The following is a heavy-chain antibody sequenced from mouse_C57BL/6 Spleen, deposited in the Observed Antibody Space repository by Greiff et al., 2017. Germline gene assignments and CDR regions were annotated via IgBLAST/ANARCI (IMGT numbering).Heavy chain of an antibody. J-gene: IGHJ1*03. CDR2: ILPGSGST. V-gene: IGHV1-9*01. CDR3: ARRGHRGYFDV. CDR1: GYTFTGYW. Sequence: QVQLQQSGAELMKPGASVKLSCKATGYTFTGYWIEWVKQRPGHGLEWIGEILPGSGSTNYTEKFKGKATFTADTSSNTAYMQLSSLTTEDSAIYYCARRGHRGYFDVWGTGTTVTVSS. D-gene: IGHD2-14*01.